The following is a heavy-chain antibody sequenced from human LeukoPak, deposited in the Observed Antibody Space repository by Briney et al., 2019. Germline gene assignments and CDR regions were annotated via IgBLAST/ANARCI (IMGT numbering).Heavy chain of an antibody. CDR2: ISASGGST. V-gene: IGHV3-23*01. Sequence: GGSLRLSCAASGFTFSNYAMSWVPQAPGKGLEWVSAISASGGSTYYADSVKGRFTMSRDNSKNTLYLQMNSLRAEDTAVYYCAKGTEPSDYGAHFDYWGQGTLVTVSS. CDR3: AKGTEPSDYGAHFDY. D-gene: IGHD4-17*01. J-gene: IGHJ4*02. CDR1: GFTFSNYA.